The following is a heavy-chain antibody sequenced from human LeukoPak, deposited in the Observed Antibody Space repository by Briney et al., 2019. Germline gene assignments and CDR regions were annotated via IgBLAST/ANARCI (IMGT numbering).Heavy chain of an antibody. Sequence: SETLSLTCTVSGGSISTYYWSWIRQPPGKGLEWIGYIYYTGSTNYNPSLKSRVTMFVDMSKNQFSLRLSSVTAADTAVYYCARHRAYSSASPSDYWGQGTLVSVSS. CDR1: GGSISTYY. D-gene: IGHD6-6*01. CDR3: ARHRAYSSASPSDY. V-gene: IGHV4-59*08. J-gene: IGHJ4*02. CDR2: IYYTGST.